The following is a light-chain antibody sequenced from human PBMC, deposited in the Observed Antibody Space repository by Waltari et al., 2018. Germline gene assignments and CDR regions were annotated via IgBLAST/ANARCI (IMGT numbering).Light chain of an antibody. Sequence: QSALPHPASVSGSPGRSITPSSPGPRSFVGTYNLFPWYQQHPGKAPKLIIYEVSQRPSGVSNRFSGSKSGTTASLTISGLQAEDEADFYCCSYAGSGSAEVFGGGTKLTVL. J-gene: IGLJ3*02. CDR2: EVS. V-gene: IGLV2-23*02. CDR1: RSFVGTYNL. CDR3: CSYAGSGSAEV.